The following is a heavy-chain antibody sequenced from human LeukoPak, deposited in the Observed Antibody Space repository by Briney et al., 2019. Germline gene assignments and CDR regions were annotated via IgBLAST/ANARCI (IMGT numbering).Heavy chain of an antibody. V-gene: IGHV4-59*01. CDR1: GGSISSYF. D-gene: IGHD3-22*01. Sequence: PSETLSLTCTVSGGSISSYFWSWIRQPPGKGLEWIGYINDSGSTTHSPSLKSRVTISLDTSTKQFSLKLSSVTAADTAVYYCARSDSLGDDYWGQGTLVTVSS. CDR2: INDSGST. CDR3: ARSDSLGDDY. J-gene: IGHJ4*02.